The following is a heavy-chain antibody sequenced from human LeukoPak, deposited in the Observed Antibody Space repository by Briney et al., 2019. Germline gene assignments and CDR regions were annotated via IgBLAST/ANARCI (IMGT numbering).Heavy chain of an antibody. Sequence: PSETLSLTCTVSRGSISSYSWSWIRQPPGKGLEWIAYIYYSGSTNYNPSLKSRVTLSLDTSKNQFSLKLSSVTAADTAVYYCARVYYSNGWLNAFDSWGQGTMVTVSS. CDR1: RGSISSYS. CDR2: IYYSGST. V-gene: IGHV4-59*01. CDR3: ARVYYSNGWLNAFDS. D-gene: IGHD6-19*01. J-gene: IGHJ3*01.